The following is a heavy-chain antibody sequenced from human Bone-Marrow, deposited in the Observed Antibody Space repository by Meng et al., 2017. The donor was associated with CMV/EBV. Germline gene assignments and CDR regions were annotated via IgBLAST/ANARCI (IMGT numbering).Heavy chain of an antibody. CDR1: GFTFSSYA. CDR2: ISYDGSNK. CDR3: ARDFHPGLDSSSSGSWFDS. J-gene: IGHJ5*01. Sequence: LSLTCAASGFTFSSYAMHWVRQAPGKGLEWVAVISYDGSNKYYADSVKGRFTISRDNSKNTLYLQMNSLRAEDTAVYYCARDFHPGLDSSSSGSWFDSWGQGTLVTVSP. D-gene: IGHD6-6*01. V-gene: IGHV3-30-3*01.